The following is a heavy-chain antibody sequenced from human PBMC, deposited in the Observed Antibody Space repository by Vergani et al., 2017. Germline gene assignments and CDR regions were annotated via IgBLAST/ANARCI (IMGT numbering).Heavy chain of an antibody. J-gene: IGHJ3*02. Sequence: QITLKESGPTLVKPTQTLTLTCTFSGFSLSTSGVGVGWIRQPPGKALEWLALIYWNDDKRYSPSLKSRLTITKDTSKNQVVLTMTNMDPVDTATYYCAHARQSQLRYFVFKWAGRAFDIWGQGTMVTVSS. CDR1: GFSLSTSGVG. CDR2: IYWNDDK. V-gene: IGHV2-5*01. CDR3: AHARQSQLRYFVFKWAGRAFDI. D-gene: IGHD3-9*01.